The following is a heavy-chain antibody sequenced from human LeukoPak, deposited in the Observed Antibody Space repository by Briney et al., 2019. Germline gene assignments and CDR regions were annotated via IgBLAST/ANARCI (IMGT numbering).Heavy chain of an antibody. D-gene: IGHD5-24*01. CDR3: ARGWLQFSSDAFDI. Sequence: KPSETLSLTCTVSGGSISGYYWSWIRQPPGKGLEWIGYIYYSGSTNYNPSLKSRVTISVDTSKNQFPLNLSSVTAADTAVYYCARGWLQFSSDAFDIWGQGTMVTVSS. CDR1: GGSISGYY. V-gene: IGHV4-59*01. CDR2: IYYSGST. J-gene: IGHJ3*02.